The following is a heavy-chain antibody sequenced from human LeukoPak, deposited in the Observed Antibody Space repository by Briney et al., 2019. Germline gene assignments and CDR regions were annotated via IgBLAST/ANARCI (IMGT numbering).Heavy chain of an antibody. V-gene: IGHV3-30*03. J-gene: IGHJ6*03. CDR1: GFTFSSYG. CDR2: ISYDGSNK. CDR3: AREYYFYHMDG. Sequence: GRSLRLSCAASGFTFSSYGMHWVRQAPGKGLEWVAVISYDGSNKYYADSVKGRFTISRDNSKNTLYLQMNSLRAEDTAVYYCAREYYFYHMDGWGEGTTVTVSS.